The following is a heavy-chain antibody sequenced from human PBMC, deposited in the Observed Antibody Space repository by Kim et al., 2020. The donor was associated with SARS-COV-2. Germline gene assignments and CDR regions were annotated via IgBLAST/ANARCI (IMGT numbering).Heavy chain of an antibody. CDR3: ARSNDYYDSSGYYVIDA. V-gene: IGHV3-30*04. CDR2: ISYDGSNK. J-gene: IGHJ3*01. Sequence: GGSLRLSCAASGFTFSSYAMHWVRQAPGKGLEWVAVISYDGSNKYYADSVKGRFTISRDNSKNTLYLQMNSLRAEDTAVYYCARSNDYYDSSGYYVIDA. D-gene: IGHD3-22*01. CDR1: GFTFSSYA.